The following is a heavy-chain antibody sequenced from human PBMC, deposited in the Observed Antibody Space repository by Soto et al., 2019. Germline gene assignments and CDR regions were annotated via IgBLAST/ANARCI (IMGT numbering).Heavy chain of an antibody. CDR2: IYWDDDK. V-gene: IGHV2-5*02. CDR1: GFSLSTSGVG. D-gene: IGHD2-2*01. CDR3: AHTFIIVLPSVTRDVLDI. Sequence: QITLKESGPTLVKPTQTLTLTCTFSGFSLSTSGVGVGWIRQPPGKALEWLALIYWDDDKRYSPSLKSRLTITKDTAKNQVVLTMTNLDPVDTGTYYCAHTFIIVLPSVTRDVLDIWGQGTMVTVSS. J-gene: IGHJ3*02.